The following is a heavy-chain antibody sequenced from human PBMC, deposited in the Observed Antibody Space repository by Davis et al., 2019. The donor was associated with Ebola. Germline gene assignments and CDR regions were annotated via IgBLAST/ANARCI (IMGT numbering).Heavy chain of an antibody. Sequence: SETLSLTCTVSGGSVRGGSYYWSWIRQPPGKGLEWIGYIYYSGSTTYNPSLKSRVTITVDTSKNQFSLKLSSVTAADTAVYYCARRLHYYYGMDVWGQGTTVTVSS. CDR2: IYYSGST. CDR1: GGSVRGGSYY. V-gene: IGHV4-61*01. D-gene: IGHD3-16*01. J-gene: IGHJ6*02. CDR3: ARRLHYYYGMDV.